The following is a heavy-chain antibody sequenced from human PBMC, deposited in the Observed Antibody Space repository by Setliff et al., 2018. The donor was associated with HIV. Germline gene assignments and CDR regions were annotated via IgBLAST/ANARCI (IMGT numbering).Heavy chain of an antibody. Sequence: SGPTLVNPTQTLTLTCTLSGLSLTSSGVRVSWIRQPPGRALEWLARIDWDDDKFYSTSLKTRLSSSKDTSKNQVVLTMTSVDPVDTATYYCARSYGSNYYFYMDVWGKGTAVTVSS. CDR1: GLSLTSSGVR. V-gene: IGHV2-70*04. CDR2: IDWDDDK. D-gene: IGHD3-10*01. J-gene: IGHJ6*03. CDR3: ARSYGSNYYFYMDV.